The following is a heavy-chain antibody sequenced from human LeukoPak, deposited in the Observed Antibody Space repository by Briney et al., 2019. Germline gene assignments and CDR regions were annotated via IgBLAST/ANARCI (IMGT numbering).Heavy chain of an antibody. CDR1: GFTFSSYS. Sequence: GGSLRLSCAASGFTFSSYSMNWVRQAPGKGLEWVSSISSSSSYIYYADSVKGRFTICRDNAKNSLYLQMNSLRAEDTAVYYCARDRLPSGYYDTDFDYWGQGTLVTVSS. CDR2: ISSSSSYI. CDR3: ARDRLPSGYYDTDFDY. V-gene: IGHV3-21*01. D-gene: IGHD3-22*01. J-gene: IGHJ4*02.